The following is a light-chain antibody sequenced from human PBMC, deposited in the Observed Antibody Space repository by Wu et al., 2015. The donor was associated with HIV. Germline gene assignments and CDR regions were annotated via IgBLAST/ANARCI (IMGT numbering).Light chain of an antibody. V-gene: IGKV3-15*01. J-gene: IGKJ4*01. CDR1: QSISNN. CDR2: GAS. Sequence: EIVMTQSPATLSVSPGDSATLSCRASQSISNNLAWYQQKPGQAPRLLIYGASTRATRIPVRFSGSGSGTEFTLTISSLQSEDFAVYYCQQYSDWPPLTFGGWTKVEIK. CDR3: QQYSDWPPLT.